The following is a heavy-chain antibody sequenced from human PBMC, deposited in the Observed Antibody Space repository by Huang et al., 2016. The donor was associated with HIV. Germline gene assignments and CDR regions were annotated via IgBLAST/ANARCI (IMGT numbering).Heavy chain of an antibody. CDR3: ARDATKNPRGWFDP. CDR1: GGSLSVYY. D-gene: IGHD3-10*01. J-gene: IGHJ5*02. CDR2: INHLGSP. V-gene: IGHV4-34*02. Sequence: QVHLQQWAAGLLKSAATLSLTCAVYGGSLSVYYWSWLRQTHGKGLELIGEINHLGSPNYNPSLKSRVSISMDGSKKQFSLKLRSISDADTAVYFCARDATKNPRGWFDPWGQGTLVTVSS.